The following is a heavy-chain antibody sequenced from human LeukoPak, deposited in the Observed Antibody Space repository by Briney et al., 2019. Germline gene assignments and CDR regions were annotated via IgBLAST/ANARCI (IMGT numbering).Heavy chain of an antibody. J-gene: IGHJ4*02. CDR3: ARMHYYGSGLDY. CDR1: GVSISTYY. D-gene: IGHD3-10*01. Sequence: PSETLSLTCTVSGVSISTYYWSWVRQPAGKGLEWIGRIYSSGNTNYNPSLKSRVTMSLDTSKNQMSLKLKSVTAADTAVYYCARMHYYGSGLDYWGQGTLVTVSS. V-gene: IGHV4-4*07. CDR2: IYSSGNT.